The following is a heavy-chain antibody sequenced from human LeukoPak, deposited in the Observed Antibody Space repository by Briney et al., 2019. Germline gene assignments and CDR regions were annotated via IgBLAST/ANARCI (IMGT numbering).Heavy chain of an antibody. CDR2: INYSGTT. V-gene: IGHV4-39*01. Sequence: PSETLSLTCTASGGSISSSGYYWGWIRQPPGKGLEWIASINYSGTTYYNPSLKSRVTISEDRSKNQFSLKLSSVTAADTVVYYCARLRDGRWLLEYWGQGTLVTVSS. CDR1: GGSISSSGYY. D-gene: IGHD5-24*01. CDR3: ARLRDGRWLLEY. J-gene: IGHJ4*02.